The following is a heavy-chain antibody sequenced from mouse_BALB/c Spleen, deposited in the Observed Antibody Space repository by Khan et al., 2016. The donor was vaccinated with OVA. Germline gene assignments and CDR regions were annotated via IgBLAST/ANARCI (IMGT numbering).Heavy chain of an antibody. CDR3: ARGDYYVSNYFDY. J-gene: IGHJ2*01. V-gene: IGHV5-6-5*01. D-gene: IGHD1-1*01. CDR2: IRSGGDT. CDR1: GFTFSNYA. Sequence: EVELVESGGGLVKPGGSLKLSCAASGFTFSNYAMSWVRQTPEKRLEWVASIRSGGDTYYPDSVKGRLIFSRDDARNILYLQLSSLRYEDTAMYYSARGDYYVSNYFDYWGQGTTLTVS.